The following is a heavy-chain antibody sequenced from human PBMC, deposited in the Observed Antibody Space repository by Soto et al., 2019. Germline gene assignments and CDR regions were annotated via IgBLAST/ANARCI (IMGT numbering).Heavy chain of an antibody. CDR2: MHPNSGNT. CDR1: GYTFTSYD. D-gene: IGHD5-12*01. J-gene: IGHJ4*02. V-gene: IGHV1-8*01. CDR3: ARGRGYDWFDY. Sequence: QVQLVQSGAAVKKPGASVKVSCKASGYTFTSYDINWVRQATGQGLEWMGWMHPNSGNTGYAQKFQGRVNMTRKTSIRTAYMELSSLRSEDTAVYDCARGRGYDWFDYWGQGTLVTVSS.